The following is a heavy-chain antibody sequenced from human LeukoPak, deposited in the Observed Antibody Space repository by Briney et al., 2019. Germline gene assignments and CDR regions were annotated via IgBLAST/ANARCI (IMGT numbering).Heavy chain of an antibody. CDR2: INPNSGGT. D-gene: IGHD3-10*01. CDR3: ARGQDYYGSGTYYYYYYGMDV. Sequence: ASVKVSCKASGYTFTGYYMHWVQQAPEQGLEWMGWINPNSGGTNYAQKFQGRVTMTRDTSISTAYMELSRLRSDDTAVYYCARGQDYYGSGTYYYYYYGMDVWGQGTTVTVSS. J-gene: IGHJ6*02. CDR1: GYTFTGYY. V-gene: IGHV1-2*02.